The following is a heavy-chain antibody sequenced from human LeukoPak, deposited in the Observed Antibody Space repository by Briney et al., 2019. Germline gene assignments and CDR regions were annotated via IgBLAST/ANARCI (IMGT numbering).Heavy chain of an antibody. V-gene: IGHV3-74*01. CDR2: INKDGSST. J-gene: IGHJ2*01. CDR3: ARGAYYYGSGSPYWYFDL. Sequence: GGSLRLSCEASGFTFSNYWMHWVRQVPGKGPVWVSRINKDGSSTNYADSVKGRFTISRENAKNSLYLQMNSLRAGDTAVYYCARGAYYYGSGSPYWYFDLWGRGTLVTVSS. D-gene: IGHD3-10*01. CDR1: GFTFSNYW.